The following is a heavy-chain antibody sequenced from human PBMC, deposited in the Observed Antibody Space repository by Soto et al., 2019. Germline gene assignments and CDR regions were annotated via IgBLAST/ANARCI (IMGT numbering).Heavy chain of an antibody. Sequence: PGGSLRLSCAASGFTFSNYAMSWVRQAPGKGLEWISAITGSGGDTYHADSVKGRFTISRDNSENTLFLQMYRLRADDTAVYFCAKGSASGSPYYFDFWGQGTLVTVSS. CDR3: AKGSASGSPYYFDF. V-gene: IGHV3-23*01. J-gene: IGHJ4*02. CDR2: ITGSGGDT. D-gene: IGHD6-25*01. CDR1: GFTFSNYA.